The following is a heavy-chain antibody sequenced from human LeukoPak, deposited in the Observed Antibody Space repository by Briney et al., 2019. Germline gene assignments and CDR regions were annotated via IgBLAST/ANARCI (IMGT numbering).Heavy chain of an antibody. Sequence: SETLSLTCTVSGGSVSSYYWSWIRQPPGKGLEWIGYIYYSGSTNYNPSLKSRVTISVDTSKNQFSLKLSSVTAADTAVYYCARGTRGLTGEGSYYYYYMDVWGKGTTVTVS. V-gene: IGHV4-59*02. CDR3: ARGTRGLTGEGSYYYYYMDV. CDR2: IYYSGST. CDR1: GGSVSSYY. D-gene: IGHD3-9*01. J-gene: IGHJ6*03.